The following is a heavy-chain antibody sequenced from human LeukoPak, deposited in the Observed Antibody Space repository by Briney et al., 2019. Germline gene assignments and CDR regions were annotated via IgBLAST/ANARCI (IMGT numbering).Heavy chain of an antibody. Sequence: SETLSLTCTVSGGSIRSYYWGGIRQPPGEGLEGIGSIYHSGSTYYNPSRKSPVTILVDTSTNQLSLKLSSVPAAATAVYYCAGRPRQQLAIYYMDVWGKGTTVTISS. V-gene: IGHV4-38-2*02. D-gene: IGHD6-13*01. CDR3: AGRPRQQLAIYYMDV. J-gene: IGHJ6*03. CDR2: IYHSGST. CDR1: GGSIRSYY.